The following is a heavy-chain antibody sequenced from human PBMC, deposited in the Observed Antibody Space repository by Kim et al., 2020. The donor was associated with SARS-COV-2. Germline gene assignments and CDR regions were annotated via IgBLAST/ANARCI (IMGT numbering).Heavy chain of an antibody. CDR1: GGSISSYY. D-gene: IGHD3-9*01. CDR2: IYYSGST. Sequence: SETLSLTCTVSGGSISSYYWSWIRQPPWKGLEWIGYIYYSGSTNYNPSLKSRVTISVDTSKNQFSLKLSSVTAADTAVYYCATSRDILTGYWWGWFDPWGQGTLVTVSS. J-gene: IGHJ5*02. V-gene: IGHV4-59*01. CDR3: ATSRDILTGYWWGWFDP.